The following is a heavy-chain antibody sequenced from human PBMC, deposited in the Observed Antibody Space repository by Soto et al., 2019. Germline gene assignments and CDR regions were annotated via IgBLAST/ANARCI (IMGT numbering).Heavy chain of an antibody. J-gene: IGHJ4*02. CDR2: ITDSGAAS. V-gene: IGHV3-23*01. CDR3: ARDLSVVFDY. Sequence: PSETLSLSCTASGFTFNNYAMSWVRQAPGKGLEWVSAITDSGAASHYADSVKGRFTVSRDNSKNTLYLQMNSLRADDTAVYYCARDLSVVFDYWGQGTLVTVSS. CDR1: GFTFNNYA. D-gene: IGHD2-15*01.